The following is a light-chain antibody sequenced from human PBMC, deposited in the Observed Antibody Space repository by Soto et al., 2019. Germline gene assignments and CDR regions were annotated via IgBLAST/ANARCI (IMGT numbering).Light chain of an antibody. J-gene: IGLJ2*01. Sequence: SYELTQPPSVSVAPGKTARITCGGNNIGSKSVHWYQQKPGQAPVLVIYYDSDRPSGIPERFSGANSGNTATLTISRVEAGDEADDYWQVWDSSSDHVVFGVWTKLTVL. CDR3: QVWDSSSDHVV. CDR1: NIGSKS. V-gene: IGLV3-21*04. CDR2: YDS.